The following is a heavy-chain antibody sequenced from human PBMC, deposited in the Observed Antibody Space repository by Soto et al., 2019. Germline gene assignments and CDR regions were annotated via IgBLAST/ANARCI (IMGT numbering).Heavy chain of an antibody. CDR2: IYYSGST. Sequence: QVQLQESGPGLVKPSQTLSLTCTVSGGSISSGAYYWSWIRQHPGKGLEWIGYIYYSGSTYYNPSLESRVTXXVXTXXKQFSLKVSSVTAADTAVYYCARANYFDSSGPFDYWGPGTLVTVSS. D-gene: IGHD3-22*01. J-gene: IGHJ4*02. CDR1: GGSISSGAYY. V-gene: IGHV4-31*03. CDR3: ARANYFDSSGPFDY.